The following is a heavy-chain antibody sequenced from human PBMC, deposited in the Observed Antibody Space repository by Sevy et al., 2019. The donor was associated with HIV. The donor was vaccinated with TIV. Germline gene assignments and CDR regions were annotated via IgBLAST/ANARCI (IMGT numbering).Heavy chain of an antibody. Sequence: GGSLRLSCATSGFTFYNYAMSWFRQAPGKGLEWIGFIRTTVNGGTAEYAASVEGRFTISRYDSRSIAYLQMNNLKTEDTAVYYCTGEESDLDAFDIWGQGTMVTVSS. D-gene: IGHD2-21*02. V-gene: IGHV3-49*03. CDR1: GFTFYNYA. CDR2: IRTTVNGGTA. CDR3: TGEESDLDAFDI. J-gene: IGHJ3*02.